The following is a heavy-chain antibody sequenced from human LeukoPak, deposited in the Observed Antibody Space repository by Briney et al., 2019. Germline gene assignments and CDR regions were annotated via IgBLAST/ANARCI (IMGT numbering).Heavy chain of an antibody. J-gene: IGHJ4*01. D-gene: IGHD6-6*01. Sequence: PSETLSLTCAVYGGSFSGYYWSWIRQPPGKVLEWIGEINHSGSTNYNPSPKSRVTISVDKSKNHFSLKVSSVTAADTAVYYCARDRSSYAKGHYDYWGQGTLVTVSS. CDR2: INHSGST. CDR1: GGSFSGYY. CDR3: ARDRSSYAKGHYDY. V-gene: IGHV4-34*01.